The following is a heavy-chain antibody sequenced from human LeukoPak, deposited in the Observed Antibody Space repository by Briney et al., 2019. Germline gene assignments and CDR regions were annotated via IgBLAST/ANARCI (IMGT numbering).Heavy chain of an antibody. J-gene: IGHJ6*02. V-gene: IGHV4-34*01. CDR3: ARGRPWAGTTGPRYYYYYGMDV. D-gene: IGHD4-17*01. CDR2: INHSGST. Sequence: PSETLSLTCAVYGGSFSGYYWSWIRQPPGKGLEWIGEINHSGSTNYNPSLKSRVTISVDTSKNQFSLKLSSVTAADTAVYYCARGRPWAGTTGPRYYYYYGMDVWGQGTTVTVSS. CDR1: GGSFSGYY.